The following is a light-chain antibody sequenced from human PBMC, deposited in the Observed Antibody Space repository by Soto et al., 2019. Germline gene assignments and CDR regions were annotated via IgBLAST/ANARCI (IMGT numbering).Light chain of an antibody. Sequence: EIVMTQSPATLSLFPGERATISCRASQSVGSNLAWYQQKPGQPPRLILYEASTRATGIPARFSGSGSGTEFTLTLSSLQSEDFAVYYCKQYNNWYAFGQGTKLEIK. V-gene: IGKV3-15*01. J-gene: IGKJ2*01. CDR2: EAS. CDR1: QSVGSN. CDR3: KQYNNWYA.